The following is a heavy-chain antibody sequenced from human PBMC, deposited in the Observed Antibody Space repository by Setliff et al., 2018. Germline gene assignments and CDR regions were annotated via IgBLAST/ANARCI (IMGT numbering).Heavy chain of an antibody. CDR3: ATVKRGGTSGTSYHYYYMDV. V-gene: IGHV1-18*01. CDR2: ISAYNGNN. D-gene: IGHD3-10*01. CDR1: GYTFTSYG. J-gene: IGHJ6*03. Sequence: ASVKVSCKASGYTFTSYGISWVRQAPGQGLEWMGWISAYNGNNIYAQNLQGRVTMTRNTSISTAYMELSSLRSDDTAVYYCATVKRGGTSGTSYHYYYMDVWGKGTAVTVSS.